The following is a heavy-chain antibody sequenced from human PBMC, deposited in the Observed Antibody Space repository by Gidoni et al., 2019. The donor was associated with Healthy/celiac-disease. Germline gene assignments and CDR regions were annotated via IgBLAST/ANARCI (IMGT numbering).Heavy chain of an antibody. V-gene: IGHV1-46*01. Sequence: QVQLVQSGAEVKKPGASVKVSCKASGYTFTSYYMHWVRQAPGQGLEWMGIINPSGGSTSYAQKFQGRVTMTRDTSTSTVYMELSSLRSEDTAVYYCARDSGAYCSGGSCYSIAGFDPWGQGTLVTVSS. D-gene: IGHD2-15*01. CDR2: INPSGGST. CDR3: ARDSGAYCSGGSCYSIAGFDP. CDR1: GYTFTSYY. J-gene: IGHJ5*02.